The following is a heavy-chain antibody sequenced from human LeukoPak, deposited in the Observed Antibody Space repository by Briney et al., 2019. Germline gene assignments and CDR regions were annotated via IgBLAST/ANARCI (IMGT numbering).Heavy chain of an antibody. Sequence: SETLSLTCPVYGGSFSGYYWSWIRQPPGKGLEWIGEINHSGSTNYNPSLKSRVTISVDTSKNQFSLKLSSVTAADTAVYYCARVDILTGYSFDYWGQGTLVTVSS. CDR3: ARVDILTGYSFDY. CDR1: GGSFSGYY. V-gene: IGHV4-34*01. J-gene: IGHJ4*02. D-gene: IGHD3-9*01. CDR2: INHSGST.